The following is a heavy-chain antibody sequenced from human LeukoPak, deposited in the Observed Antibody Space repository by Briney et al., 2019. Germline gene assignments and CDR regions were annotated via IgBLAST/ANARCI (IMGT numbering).Heavy chain of an antibody. CDR3: ARDKIVVVHEIGDYYYYGMDV. CDR2: IYYSGST. Sequence: PSETLSLTCTVSGGSISSGDYYWSRIRQHPGKGLEWIGYIYYSGSTYYNPSLKSRVTISVDTSKNQFSLKLSSVTAAGTAVYYCARDKIVVVHEIGDYYYYGMDVWGQGTTVTVSS. J-gene: IGHJ6*02. D-gene: IGHD3-22*01. CDR1: GGSISSGDYY. V-gene: IGHV4-31*03.